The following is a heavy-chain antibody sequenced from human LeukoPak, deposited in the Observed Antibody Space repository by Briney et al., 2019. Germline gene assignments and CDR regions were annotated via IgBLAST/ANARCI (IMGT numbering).Heavy chain of an antibody. V-gene: IGHV4-31*03. CDR2: IFYGGT. CDR1: GGSISSGGYY. Sequence: SETLSLTCTVSGGSISSGGYYWNWIRQHPGKGLEWIGYIFYGGTSYNPSLKSRVTISVDTSKNQFSLKLNSVTAADTAVYYCARGPQWELLPFDYWGQGTLVTVSS. D-gene: IGHD1-26*01. CDR3: ARGPQWELLPFDY. J-gene: IGHJ4*02.